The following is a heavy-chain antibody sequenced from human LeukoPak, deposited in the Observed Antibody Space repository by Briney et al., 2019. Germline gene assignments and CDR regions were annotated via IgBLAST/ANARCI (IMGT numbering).Heavy chain of an antibody. J-gene: IGHJ4*02. CDR1: GFTLSSYS. CDR3: ASSYYDILTGYYRPGLFDY. CDR2: ISSSSSYI. V-gene: IGHV3-21*01. D-gene: IGHD3-9*01. Sequence: SGGSLRLACAASGFTLSSYSMNWVRQAPGKGLEWVSSISSSSSYIYYADSVKGRFTISRDNAKNSLYLQMNSLRAEDTAVYYCASSYYDILTGYYRPGLFDYWGQGTLVTVSS.